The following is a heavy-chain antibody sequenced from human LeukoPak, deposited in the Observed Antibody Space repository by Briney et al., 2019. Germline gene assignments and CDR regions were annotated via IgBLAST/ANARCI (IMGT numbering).Heavy chain of an antibody. CDR1: GFTFSSYW. CDR3: ARDQLLWFGELSFGNDY. D-gene: IGHD3-10*01. CDR2: IKQDGSEK. Sequence: PGGSLRLSCAASGFTFSSYWMGWVRQAPGKGLEWVANIKQDGSEKYYVDSVKGRFTISRDNAKNSLYLQMNSLRAEDTAVYYCARDQLLWFGELSFGNDYWGQGTLVTVSS. J-gene: IGHJ4*02. V-gene: IGHV3-7*01.